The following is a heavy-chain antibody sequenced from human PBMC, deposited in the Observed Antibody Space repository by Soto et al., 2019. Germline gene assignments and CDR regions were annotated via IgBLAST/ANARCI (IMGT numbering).Heavy chain of an antibody. CDR2: IYDNGIT. V-gene: IGHV4-31*03. CDR3: TRDRGFGMDV. Sequence: QVPLQESGPGLVTPSQTLSLTCNVSGGSISGGRYYWNWIRQHPGKGLEWIGNIYDNGITYYNPSLKGRVIISEDTSKNQFSLRLSSVTAADTAVYYCTRDRGFGMDVWGQGTTVTVSS. J-gene: IGHJ6*02. CDR1: GGSISGGRYY.